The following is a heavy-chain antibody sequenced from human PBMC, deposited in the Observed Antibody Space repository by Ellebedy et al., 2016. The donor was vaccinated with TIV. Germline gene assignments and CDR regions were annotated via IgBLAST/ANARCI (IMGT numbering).Heavy chain of an antibody. D-gene: IGHD4/OR15-4a*01. CDR3: TTAGTMTMSVEPFDC. CDR1: GFTFTTYA. CDR2: ISGSGDRT. J-gene: IGHJ4*02. V-gene: IGHV3-23*01. Sequence: GESLKISXAASGFTFTTYAMTWVRQAPGKGLEWVSTISGSGDRTYYADSVRGRFTISRDNSRNTLYLQMNSLRVEDTAIYYCTTAGTMTMSVEPFDCWGQGTLVTVSS.